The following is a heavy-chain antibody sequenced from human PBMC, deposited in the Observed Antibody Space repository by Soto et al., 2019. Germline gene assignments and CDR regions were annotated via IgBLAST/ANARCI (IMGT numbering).Heavy chain of an antibody. CDR3: ARVEYGDKDFDY. V-gene: IGHV1-18*01. J-gene: IGHJ4*02. CDR1: GYTFTSYG. CDR2: ISAYNGNT. Sequence: ASVKVSCKASGYTFTSYGISWVRQAPGQGLEWMGWISAYNGNTNYAQRLQGRVTMTTDTSTSTAYMELRSLRSDDTAVYYCARVEYGDKDFDYWGQGTLVTVSS. D-gene: IGHD4-17*01.